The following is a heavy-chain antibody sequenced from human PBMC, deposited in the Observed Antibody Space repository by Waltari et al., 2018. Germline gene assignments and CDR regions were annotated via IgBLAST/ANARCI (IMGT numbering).Heavy chain of an antibody. Sequence: EEQLMESGGGLVQPGGSLRLSCAAAGFTLGNNYMSWVRQAPGKELEWVSVIYSGGTTYYADSVKGRFTISRDNPKNTLYLQMNSLRADDTGLYFCARDSSEWGGMDVWGQGTTVTVSS. CDR2: IYSGGTT. V-gene: IGHV3-66*01. D-gene: IGHD3-22*01. CDR3: ARDSSEWGGMDV. CDR1: GFTLGNNY. J-gene: IGHJ6*02.